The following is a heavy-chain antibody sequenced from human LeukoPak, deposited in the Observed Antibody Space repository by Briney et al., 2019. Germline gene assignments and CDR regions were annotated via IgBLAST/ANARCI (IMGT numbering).Heavy chain of an antibody. CDR3: ARDSPIAVAGTGGTTVFDY. D-gene: IGHD6-19*01. V-gene: IGHV1-18*04. CDR2: ISAYNGNT. CDR1: GYTFTSYG. Sequence: GASVKVSCKASGYTFTSYGISWVRQAPGQGLEWMGWISAYNGNTNYAQKLQGRVTMTTDTSTSTAYMELRSLRSDDTAVYYCARDSPIAVAGTGGTTVFDYWGQETLVTVSS. J-gene: IGHJ4*02.